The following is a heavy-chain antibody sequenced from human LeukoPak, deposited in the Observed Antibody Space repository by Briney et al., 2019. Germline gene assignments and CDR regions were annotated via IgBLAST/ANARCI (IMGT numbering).Heavy chain of an antibody. V-gene: IGHV3-11*01. CDR2: ISSSGSTI. Sequence: GGSLRLSCAASGFTFSDYYMSWIRQAPGKGLEWVSYISSSGSTIYYADSVKGRFTISRDNAKNSLYLQMNSLRAENTAVYYCARDERFFESPSFDYWGQGTLVTVSS. CDR1: GFTFSDYY. CDR3: ARDERFFESPSFDY. D-gene: IGHD3-3*01. J-gene: IGHJ4*02.